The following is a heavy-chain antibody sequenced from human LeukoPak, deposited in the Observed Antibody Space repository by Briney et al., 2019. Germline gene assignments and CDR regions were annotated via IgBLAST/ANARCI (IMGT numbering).Heavy chain of an antibody. V-gene: IGHV3-15*07. CDR1: GFTFSSYA. CDR3: TTGIAAAGTRYFQR. J-gene: IGHJ1*01. Sequence: GGSLRLSCAASGFTFSSYAMNWVRQAPGKGLEWVGRIKSKTDGGTTDYAAPVKGRFTISRDDSKNTLYLQMNSLKTEDTAVYYCTTGIAAAGTRYFQRWGQGTLVTVSS. D-gene: IGHD6-13*01. CDR2: IKSKTDGGTT.